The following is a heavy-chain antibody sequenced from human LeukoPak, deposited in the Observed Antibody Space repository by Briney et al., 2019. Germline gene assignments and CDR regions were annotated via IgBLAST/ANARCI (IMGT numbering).Heavy chain of an antibody. CDR2: ISGSGGST. CDR3: AKGRYIVVVTATFDY. Sequence: GGSLRLSCAASGFTFSSYAMSWVRQAPGKGLEWVSAISGSGGSTYYADSVKGRFIISRDNSKNTLYLQMNSLRAEDTAVYYCAKGRYIVVVTATFDYWGQGTLVTVSS. D-gene: IGHD2-21*02. CDR1: GFTFSSYA. V-gene: IGHV3-23*01. J-gene: IGHJ4*02.